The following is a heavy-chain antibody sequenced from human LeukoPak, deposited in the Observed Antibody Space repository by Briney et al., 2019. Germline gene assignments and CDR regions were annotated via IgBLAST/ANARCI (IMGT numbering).Heavy chain of an antibody. CDR3: ARVLTAYTSSWYNYYYAMDV. J-gene: IGHJ6*02. Sequence: VASVKVSCKASGYTFTDHYIHWVRQAPGQGLEWMGWNSASSGGTHYALKFHGRVTMTRDTSISTAYMELTSLSSDDTAVYYCARVLTAYTSSWYNYYYAMDVWGQGTTVTVSS. CDR2: NSASSGGT. V-gene: IGHV1-2*02. D-gene: IGHD6-13*01. CDR1: GYTFTDHY.